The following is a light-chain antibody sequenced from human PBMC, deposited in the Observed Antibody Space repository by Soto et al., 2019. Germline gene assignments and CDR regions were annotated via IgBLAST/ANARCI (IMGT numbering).Light chain of an antibody. V-gene: IGLV1-40*01. CDR1: SSNIGAGYD. CDR3: QSYDSSLSNSVI. Sequence: QSVLTQPPSVSGAPGPRVTISCTGSSSNIGAGYDVHWYRQLPGAAPQLLIHGNSNRHSGVPDRFSGSKSGPSASLAITGLQAEDEADYYCQSYDSSLSNSVIFGGGTKLTVL. CDR2: GNS. J-gene: IGLJ2*01.